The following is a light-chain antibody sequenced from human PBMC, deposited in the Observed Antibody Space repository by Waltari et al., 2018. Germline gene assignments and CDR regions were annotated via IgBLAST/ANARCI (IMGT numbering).Light chain of an antibody. J-gene: IGKJ1*01. CDR2: GAS. CDR3: QQYNNWPKT. V-gene: IGKV3-15*01. Sequence: ELVMTQSPATLSVSPGERATLSCRASPSVSSNLAWYQQKPGQAPRLLIYGASTRATGIPARFSGSGSGTEFTLTISSLQSEDFAVYYCQQYNNWPKTFGQGTKVEIK. CDR1: PSVSSN.